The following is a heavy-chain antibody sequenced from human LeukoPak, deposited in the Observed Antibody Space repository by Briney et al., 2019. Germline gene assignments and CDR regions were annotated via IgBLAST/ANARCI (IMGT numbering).Heavy chain of an antibody. CDR1: GFIFSNYW. D-gene: IGHD5/OR15-5a*01. Sequence: GGSLRLSCAASGFIFSNYWMSWVRQAPGKGLEWVANIRQDGSEMQYVDSMKGRFTISRDNAKNSLYLQMNSLRVEDTAVYYCARESRVLPSYWGQGTLVTVSS. CDR3: ARESRVLPSY. V-gene: IGHV3-7*01. J-gene: IGHJ4*02. CDR2: IRQDGSEM.